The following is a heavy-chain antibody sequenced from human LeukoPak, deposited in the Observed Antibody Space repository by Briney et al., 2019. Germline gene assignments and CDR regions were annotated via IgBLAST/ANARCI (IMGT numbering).Heavy chain of an antibody. CDR1: GFTFSNYA. V-gene: IGHV3-23*01. D-gene: IGHD3-22*01. J-gene: IGHJ4*02. CDR3: AKEGPIKGGYYDSSGYYLDY. CDR2: VSGSGDYT. Sequence: GGSLRLSCAASGFTFSNYAMSWVRQAPGKGLEWVSAVSGSGDYTYYADSVKGRFTISRDNSKNTLYLQMNSLRVEDTAVYYCAKEGPIKGGYYDSSGYYLDYWGQGTLVTVSS.